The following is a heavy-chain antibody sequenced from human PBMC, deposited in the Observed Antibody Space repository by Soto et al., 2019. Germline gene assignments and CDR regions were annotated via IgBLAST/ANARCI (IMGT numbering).Heavy chain of an antibody. CDR3: VCGGNFFIY. Sequence: ESGGGLVQPGGSLRLSCAASGFTFSTYWMTWVRQPPGKGLEWVANMDQDGSETYYVDSVRGRFTVSRDNAKNSLYLQMNSLRVEDTAVYYCVCGGNFFIYWGQGTPVTVSS. V-gene: IGHV3-7*01. D-gene: IGHD3-16*01. CDR1: GFTFSTYW. CDR2: MDQDGSET. J-gene: IGHJ4*02.